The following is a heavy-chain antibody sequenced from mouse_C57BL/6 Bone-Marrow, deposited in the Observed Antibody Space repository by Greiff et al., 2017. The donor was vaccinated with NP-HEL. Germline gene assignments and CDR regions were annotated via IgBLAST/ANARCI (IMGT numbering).Heavy chain of an antibody. V-gene: IGHV7-3*01. CDR1: GFTFTDYY. CDR3: GRETGDYDLNWYFDV. D-gene: IGHD2-4*01. J-gene: IGHJ1*03. CDR2: IRNKATGYTT. Sequence: EVMLVESGGGLVQPGGSLSLSCAASGFTFTDYYMSWVRQPPGKALEWLGFIRNKATGYTTEYSASVKCRFTISRDNSHSILYRQMNALIAEDSATYYCGRETGDYDLNWYFDVWGTGTTVTVSS.